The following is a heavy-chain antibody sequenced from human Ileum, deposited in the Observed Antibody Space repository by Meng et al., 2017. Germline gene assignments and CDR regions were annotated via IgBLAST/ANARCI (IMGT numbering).Heavy chain of an antibody. J-gene: IGHJ6*02. CDR3: ARERIYGDADYYYYYGMDA. CDR1: GFTFSSYG. Sequence: GESLKISCAASGFTFSSYGMHWVRQAPGKGLEWVAVIWYDGSNKYYADSVKGRFTISRDNSKNTLYLQMNSLRAEDTAVYYCARERIYGDADYYYYYGMDAWGQGTTVTVSS. CDR2: IWYDGSNK. V-gene: IGHV3-33*01. D-gene: IGHD4-17*01.